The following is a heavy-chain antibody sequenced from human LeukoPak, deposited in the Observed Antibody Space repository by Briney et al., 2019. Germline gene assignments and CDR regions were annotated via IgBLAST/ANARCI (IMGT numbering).Heavy chain of an antibody. CDR1: GGSISSGSYY. V-gene: IGHV4-61*02. CDR2: IYTSGST. D-gene: IGHD1-20*01. CDR3: ARGGISGWDHYFDH. Sequence: SETLSLTCTVSGGSISSGSYYWSWIRQPAGKGLEWIGRIYTSGSTNYNPSLKSRVTISVDTSKNQFSLKLSSVTAADTAVYYCARGGISGWDHYFDHWGQGTLVTVSS. J-gene: IGHJ4*02.